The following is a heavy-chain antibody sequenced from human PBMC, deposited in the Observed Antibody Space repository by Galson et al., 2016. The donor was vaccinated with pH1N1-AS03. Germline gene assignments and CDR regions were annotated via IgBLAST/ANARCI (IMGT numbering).Heavy chain of an antibody. V-gene: IGHV4-31*03. CDR3: ARDRHDYGPDPFDI. CDR2: IYYSGTT. J-gene: IGHJ3*02. CDR1: GTYISNGGYY. Sequence: LSLTCTVPGTYISNGGYYWGWIRQLPGRGLEWMGYIYYSGTTYYNPSLKSRVTISVDMSKNQFSLKLNSVTAADTAVYYCARDRHDYGPDPFDIWGQGTMVTVSS. D-gene: IGHD4-17*01.